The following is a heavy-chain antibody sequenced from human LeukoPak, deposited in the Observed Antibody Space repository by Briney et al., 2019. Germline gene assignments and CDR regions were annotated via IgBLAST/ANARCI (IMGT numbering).Heavy chain of an antibody. CDR1: GFTFSSYA. Sequence: GGSLRLSCVASGFTFSSYAMHWVRKAPGKGLEWVAVRSYDGSDTYYADSVKGRCTISRDDSKNTLYLQVNSLRAEDTAIYYCAGTNFFDYWGQGTLVTVSS. J-gene: IGHJ4*02. CDR2: RSYDGSDT. V-gene: IGHV3-30*04. CDR3: AGTNFFDY.